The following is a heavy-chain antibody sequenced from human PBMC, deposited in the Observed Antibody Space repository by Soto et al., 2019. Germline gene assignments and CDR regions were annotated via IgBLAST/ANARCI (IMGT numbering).Heavy chain of an antibody. CDR2: IYYSGST. J-gene: IGHJ6*02. CDR1: GVSISSYY. CDR3: ARGSSIAGLYYGMDV. V-gene: IGHV4-59*12. Sequence: SETLSLTCTVSGVSISSYYWSWIRQPPGKGLEWIGYIYYSGSTNYNPSLKSRVTISLDTSKNQFSLKLSSVTAADTAVYYCARGSSIAGLYYGMDVWGQGTTVTVSS. D-gene: IGHD6-6*01.